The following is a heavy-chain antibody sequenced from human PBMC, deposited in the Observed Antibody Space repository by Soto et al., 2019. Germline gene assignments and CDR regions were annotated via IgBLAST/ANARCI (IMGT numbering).Heavy chain of an antibody. J-gene: IGHJ4*02. CDR3: PRVLADAADCDY. CDR2: ISAYNDNT. Sequence: QVQLVQSGAEVKKPGASVKVSCKASGYTFTSYGISCVRQAPGHGLEWMGWISAYNDNTNYAQKLQGRVTMTPAPSTKTADMELLPLRSDEPAVYYCPRVLADAADCDYWGQGTLLTVSS. D-gene: IGHD2-15*01. CDR1: GYTFTSYG. V-gene: IGHV1-18*01.